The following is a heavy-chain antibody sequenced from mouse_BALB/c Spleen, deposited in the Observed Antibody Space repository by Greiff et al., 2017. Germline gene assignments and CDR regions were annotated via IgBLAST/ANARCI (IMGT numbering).Heavy chain of an antibody. CDR2: ISDGDSYT. J-gene: IGHJ3*01. D-gene: IGHD1-1*01. CDR1: GFTFTDYY. Sequence: DVMLVESGGGLVKPGGSLKLSCAASGFTFTDYYMYWVRQTPEKRLEWVATISDGDSYTYYQDSVKERFTISRDNAKNNLYLQMSSLTSEDTAMYYCARSLYYGSSGFAYWGQGTLVTVSA. V-gene: IGHV5-4*02. CDR3: ARSLYYGSSGFAY.